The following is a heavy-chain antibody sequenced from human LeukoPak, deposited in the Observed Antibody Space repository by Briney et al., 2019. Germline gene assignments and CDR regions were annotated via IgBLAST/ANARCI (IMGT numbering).Heavy chain of an antibody. D-gene: IGHD3/OR15-3a*01. CDR3: ARRTDAVDDAFDI. V-gene: IGHV1-69*04. J-gene: IGHJ3*02. CDR2: IIPALDRA. Sequence: SVKVSCKASGDNFNNYAVNWVRQAPGQGLQWMGRIIPALDRANYAHNFQGRLTITADKSTKTAYMELSSLQSEDTGLYSCARRTDAVDDAFDIWGQGTMLIVSS. CDR1: GDNFNNYA.